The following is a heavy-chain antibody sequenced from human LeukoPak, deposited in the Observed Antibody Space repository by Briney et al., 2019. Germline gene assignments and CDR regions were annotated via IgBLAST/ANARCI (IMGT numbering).Heavy chain of an antibody. D-gene: IGHD6-13*01. V-gene: IGHV4-34*01. CDR2: INHSGST. CDR1: GGSFSGYY. Sequence: SETLSLTCAVYGGSFSGYYWSWIRQPPGKGLEWIGEINHSGSTNYNPSLKSRVTISVDTSKNQFSLKLSSVSAPDTAVYYCPSGPIAAAGTPLDYWGQGTLVTVFS. J-gene: IGHJ4*02. CDR3: PSGPIAAAGTPLDY.